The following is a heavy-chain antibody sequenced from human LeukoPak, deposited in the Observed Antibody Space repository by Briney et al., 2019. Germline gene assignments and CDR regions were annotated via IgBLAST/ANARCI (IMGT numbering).Heavy chain of an antibody. V-gene: IGHV4-39*01. CDR2: IYYSGST. CDR3: ARSHGDY. CDR1: GGSISSSSYY. J-gene: IGHJ4*02. Sequence: SETLSLTCTVSGGSISSSSYYWGWIRQPPGKGLEWIGSIYYSGSTYYNPSLKSRVTISVDTSKNQFSLKLSSVTAADTAVCYCARSHGDYWGQGTLVTVSS.